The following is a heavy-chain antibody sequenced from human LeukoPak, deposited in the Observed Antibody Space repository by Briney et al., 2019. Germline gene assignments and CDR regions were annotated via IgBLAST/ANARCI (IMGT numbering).Heavy chain of an antibody. CDR3: ARGGSDTAMAHDY. D-gene: IGHD5-18*01. Sequence: GGSLRLSCAASGFTFSNHWMHWVRQAPGKGLMWVSRINRGGSRTDHADSVKGRFTISRDDAKNTLYLQLNSLRAEDTAVYFCARGGSDTAMAHDYWGQGTLVTVSS. CDR2: INRGGSRT. V-gene: IGHV3-74*01. CDR1: GFTFSNHW. J-gene: IGHJ4*02.